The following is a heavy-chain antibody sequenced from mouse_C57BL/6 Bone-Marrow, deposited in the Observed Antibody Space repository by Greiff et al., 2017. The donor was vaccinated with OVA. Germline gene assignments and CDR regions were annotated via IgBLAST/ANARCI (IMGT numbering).Heavy chain of an antibody. J-gene: IGHJ4*01. CDR3: TTFDSNNPYAMDY. Sequence: EVQGVESGAELVRPGASVKLSCTASGFNIKDDYMHWVKQRPEQGLEWIGWIDPENGDTEYASKFQGKATITADTSSNTAYLQLSSLTSEDTAVYYCTTFDSNNPYAMDYWGQGTSVTVSS. D-gene: IGHD2-5*01. V-gene: IGHV14-4*01. CDR1: GFNIKDDY. CDR2: IDPENGDT.